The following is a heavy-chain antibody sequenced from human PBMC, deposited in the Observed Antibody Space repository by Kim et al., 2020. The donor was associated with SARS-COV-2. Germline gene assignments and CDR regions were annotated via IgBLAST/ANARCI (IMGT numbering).Heavy chain of an antibody. Sequence: SGKGRFTISRDNSKNPLYLEMHSLRAEDTAVYYCARTQIMYSSSSLGDYWGQGTLVTVSS. J-gene: IGHJ4*02. D-gene: IGHD6-13*01. V-gene: IGHV3-30*01. CDR3: ARTQIMYSSSSLGDY.